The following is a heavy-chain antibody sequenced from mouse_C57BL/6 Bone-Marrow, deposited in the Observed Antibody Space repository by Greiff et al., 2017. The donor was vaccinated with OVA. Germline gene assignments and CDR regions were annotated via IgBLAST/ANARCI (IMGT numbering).Heavy chain of an antibody. J-gene: IGHJ3*01. CDR2: INPYNGDT. D-gene: IGHD1-1*01. Sequence: EVQLQQSGPELVKPGDSVKISCKASGYSFTGYFMNWVMQSHGKSLEWIGRINPYNGDTSYNQKFKGKATLTVDKSSSTAHMELRSLTAEDSAVYYCARVGLLLGFAYWGQGTLVTVSA. CDR3: ARVGLLLGFAY. V-gene: IGHV1-20*01. CDR1: GYSFTGYF.